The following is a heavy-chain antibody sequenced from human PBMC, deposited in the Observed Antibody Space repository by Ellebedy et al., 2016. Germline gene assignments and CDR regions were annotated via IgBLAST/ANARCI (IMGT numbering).Heavy chain of an antibody. Sequence: SETLSLTXTVSGGSISSGGYYWSWIRQHPGKGLEWIGYIYYSGSTYYNPSLKSRVTISVDTSKNQFSLKLSSVTAADTAVYYCAREWGNTMVRGVIDYWGQGALVTVSS. CDR1: GGSISSGGYY. CDR3: AREWGNTMVRGVIDY. CDR2: IYYSGST. J-gene: IGHJ4*02. D-gene: IGHD3-10*01. V-gene: IGHV4-31*03.